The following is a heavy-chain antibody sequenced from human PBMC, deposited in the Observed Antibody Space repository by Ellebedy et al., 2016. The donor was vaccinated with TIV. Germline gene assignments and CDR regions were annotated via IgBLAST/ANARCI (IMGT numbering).Heavy chain of an antibody. Sequence: ASVKVSXXASGSPFPTSGISWVRQAPGQGLEWMGWITTYSANTNYAQEFQDRITMTIDTSTSTAFMELRSLISDDTAVYYCARGPGEMDVWGKGTTVTVSS. D-gene: IGHD2-21*01. CDR3: ARGPGEMDV. V-gene: IGHV1-18*01. J-gene: IGHJ6*04. CDR2: ITTYSANT. CDR1: GSPFPTSG.